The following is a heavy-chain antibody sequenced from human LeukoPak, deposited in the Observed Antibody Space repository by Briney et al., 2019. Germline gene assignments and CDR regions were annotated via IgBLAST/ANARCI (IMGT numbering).Heavy chain of an antibody. Sequence: PSETLSLTCTVSGGSISSSSYYWGWIRQPPGKGLEWIGSIYYNGSTYYGPSLKSRATISVDTSKNHFSLKLSSVTAADTAVYYCARRATNRGSFDYWGQGNPVTVSS. D-gene: IGHD7-27*01. CDR1: GGSISSSSYY. V-gene: IGHV4-39*02. CDR3: ARRATNRGSFDY. J-gene: IGHJ4*02. CDR2: IYYNGST.